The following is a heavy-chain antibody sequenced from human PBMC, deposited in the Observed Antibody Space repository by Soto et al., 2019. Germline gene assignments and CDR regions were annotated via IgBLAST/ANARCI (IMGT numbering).Heavy chain of an antibody. V-gene: IGHV3-23*01. CDR1: GFTFSNYA. D-gene: IGHD1-26*01. CDR3: VKPREVGSVNDAFDI. Sequence: EVQLLESGGGLVQPGGSLRLSCAASGFTFSNYAMNWVRQTPLKGLEWVSGISADGDRTYYADSMKGRFTVSRDNSENALHLQMNSLRADDTAVYYCVKPREVGSVNDAFDIWGQGTMVTVSS. J-gene: IGHJ3*02. CDR2: ISADGDRT.